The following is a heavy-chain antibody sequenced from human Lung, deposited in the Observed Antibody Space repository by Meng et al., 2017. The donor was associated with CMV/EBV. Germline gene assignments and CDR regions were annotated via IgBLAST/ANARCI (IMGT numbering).Heavy chain of an antibody. CDR3: SRGDSNGPLY. J-gene: IGHJ4*02. Sequence: GESXKISCSASGFTFSDAGLHWVRQASGRGLEWIGRIRNRANSHATAYVASVKGRFTISRDDSKNTMYLHMNSLKTDDTAVYYCSRGDSNGPLYWGPGTLVHVSS. D-gene: IGHD3-22*01. CDR1: GFTFSDAG. CDR2: IRNRANSHAT. V-gene: IGHV3-73*01.